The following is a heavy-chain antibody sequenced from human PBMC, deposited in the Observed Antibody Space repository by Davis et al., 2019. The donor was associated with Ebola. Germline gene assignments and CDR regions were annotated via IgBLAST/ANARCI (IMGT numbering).Heavy chain of an antibody. CDR2: ISGSGGST. CDR3: VCVDSGYSYGRGFDY. Sequence: GESLKISCAASGFTFTSYAMDWVRQAPGKGLEWVSAISGSGGSTYYADSVKGRFTISRDNSKNTLYLQMNSLRAEDTAVYYCVCVDSGYSYGRGFDYWGQGTLVTVSS. D-gene: IGHD5-18*01. CDR1: GFTFTSYA. V-gene: IGHV3-23*01. J-gene: IGHJ4*02.